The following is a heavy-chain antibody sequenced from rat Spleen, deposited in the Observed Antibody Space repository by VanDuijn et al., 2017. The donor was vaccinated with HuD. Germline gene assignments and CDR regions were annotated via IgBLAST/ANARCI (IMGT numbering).Heavy chain of an antibody. V-gene: IGHV5-22*01. CDR1: GFTFSDYY. Sequence: EVQLVESGGGLVQPGRSLKLSCAASGFTFSDYYMAWVRQAPKKGLEWVASISYDGSSTYYGDSVKGRFTISRDNAKRNLNLQMNSLRSEDTATYYCAREGTYYGDYFDYWGQGVMVTVSS. D-gene: IGHD1-9*01. J-gene: IGHJ2*01. CDR2: ISYDGSST. CDR3: AREGTYYGDYFDY.